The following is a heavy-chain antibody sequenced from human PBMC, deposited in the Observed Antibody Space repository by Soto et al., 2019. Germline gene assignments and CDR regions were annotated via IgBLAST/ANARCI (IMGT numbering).Heavy chain of an antibody. D-gene: IGHD1-26*01. CDR3: AKDTRSCAATLTRDY. V-gene: IGHV3-23*01. Sequence: EVQLLESGGGLVQPGGSLRLSCAAAGFTFSIYAMSWVRQAPGKGLEWVSAISGSGGSTYYADSVKGRFTISRDNSKNTLHLQMHLLRAEDTSVYDCAKDTRSCAATLTRDYWGQGTLVTVSS. J-gene: IGHJ4*02. CDR2: ISGSGGST. CDR1: GFTFSIYA.